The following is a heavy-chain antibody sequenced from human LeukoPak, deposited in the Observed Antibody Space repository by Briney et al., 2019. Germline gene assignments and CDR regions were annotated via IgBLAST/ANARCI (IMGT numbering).Heavy chain of an antibody. CDR2: TYYASKWYN. J-gene: IGHJ6*03. Sequence: SQTLSLTRALSGDSVSSNSATWNWIRQSPSRGLEWLGRTYYASKWYNDYAVSVKSRIAINPDTSKNQFSLQLNSVTPEDTAVYYCARKIVGADYMDVWGKGTTVTVSS. CDR3: ARKIVGADYMDV. V-gene: IGHV6-1*01. D-gene: IGHD1-26*01. CDR1: GDSVSSNSAT.